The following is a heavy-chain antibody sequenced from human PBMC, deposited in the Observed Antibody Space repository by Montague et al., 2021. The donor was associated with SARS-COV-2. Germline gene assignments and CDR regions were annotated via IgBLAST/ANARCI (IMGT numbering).Heavy chain of an antibody. CDR3: ARMALASSSSDFDY. D-gene: IGHD6-6*01. CDR1: GGSISSSNW. J-gene: IGHJ4*02. CDR2: IYHSGST. V-gene: IGHV4-4*02. Sequence: SETLSLTCAVSGGSISSSNWWSWVRQPPGKGLEWIGEIYHSGSTNYNPSLKSRVTISVDKSKNQFSLKLSSVTAADTAVHYCARMALASSSSDFDYWGQGTLVTVSS.